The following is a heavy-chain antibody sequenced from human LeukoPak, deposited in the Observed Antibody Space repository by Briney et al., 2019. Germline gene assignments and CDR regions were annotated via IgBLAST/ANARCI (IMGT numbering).Heavy chain of an antibody. CDR1: GYTFTSYG. J-gene: IGHJ3*01. V-gene: IGHV1-18*01. Sequence: ASVKVSRKSSGYTFTSYGISLVRLAPEQGLEWMGWISVYNGNTHYEQKLQGRVTMTTDTSTSTAYMELRSLRSDYTAVYYCARGYGLDAFDLWGQETMVTVSS. D-gene: IGHD5-12*01. CDR2: ISVYNGNT. CDR3: ARGYGLDAFDL.